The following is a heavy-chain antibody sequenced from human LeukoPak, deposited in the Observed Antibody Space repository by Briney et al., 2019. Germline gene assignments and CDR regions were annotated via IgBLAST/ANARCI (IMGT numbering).Heavy chain of an antibody. J-gene: IGHJ2*01. V-gene: IGHV3-53*01. CDR2: LYSGSDT. Sequence: LPGGSLRLSCAASGFTVGSKYMNWVRQAPGKGLEWVSILYSGSDTYYSDSVKGRFTISRDDSKNTLSLQMNSLRTEDTAVYYCARVGDHFYWYFDLWGRGTLVAVSS. CDR1: GFTVGSKY. CDR3: ARVGDHFYWYFDL. D-gene: IGHD3-10*01.